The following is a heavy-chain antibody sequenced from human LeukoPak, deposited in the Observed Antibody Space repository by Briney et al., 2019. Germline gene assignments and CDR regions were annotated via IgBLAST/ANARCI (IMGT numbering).Heavy chain of an antibody. D-gene: IGHD3-22*01. V-gene: IGHV3-11*04. CDR3: ATYSSLNRREFQF. J-gene: IGHJ1*01. CDR2: ISSSSKNI. Sequence: GGSLRLSCAASGFTFGDYYMTWIRQAPGKGLEWVSYISSSSKNIQYGNSVKGRFTISRDNAKSSLYLQMNSLRAEDTAVYYCATYSSLNRREFQFWGQGTLLTVSS. CDR1: GFTFGDYY.